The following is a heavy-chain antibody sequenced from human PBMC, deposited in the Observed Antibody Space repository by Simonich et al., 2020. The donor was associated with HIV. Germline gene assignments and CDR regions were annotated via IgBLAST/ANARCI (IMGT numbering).Heavy chain of an antibody. J-gene: IGHJ1*01. Sequence: QVQLVQSGAEVKKPGASVKVSCKASGYTFTGYHMHWVRQAPGQGLEWIGWNKHNSGCTNQAQKFQGRVTITADTSTGTAYMELSSLRSEDTAVYFCATGLWLNPFQHWGQGTLVTVSS. CDR3: ATGLWLNPFQH. D-gene: IGHD2-21*01. V-gene: IGHV1-2*02. CDR1: GYTFTGYH. CDR2: NKHNSGCT.